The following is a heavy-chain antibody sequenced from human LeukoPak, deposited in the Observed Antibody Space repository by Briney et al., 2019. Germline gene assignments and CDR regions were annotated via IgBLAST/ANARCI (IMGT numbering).Heavy chain of an antibody. J-gene: IGHJ4*02. CDR3: ARDPTASIFDY. CDR1: GGSFSSYY. D-gene: IGHD1-14*01. CDR2: IYYSGST. Sequence: PSETLSLTCAVYGGSFSSYYWGWIRQPPGKGLEWIGSIYYSGSTYYNPSLKSRVTISVDTSKNQFSLKLSSVTAADTAVYYCARDPTASIFDYWGQGTLVTVSS. V-gene: IGHV4-39*07.